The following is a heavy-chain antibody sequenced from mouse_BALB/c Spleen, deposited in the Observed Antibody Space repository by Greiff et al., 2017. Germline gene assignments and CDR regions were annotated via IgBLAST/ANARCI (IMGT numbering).Heavy chain of an antibody. J-gene: IGHJ1*01. Sequence: QVQLQQSGAELVRPGSSVKISCKASGYAFSSYWMNWVKQRPGQGLEWIGQIYPGDGDTNYNGKFKGKATLTADKSSSTAYMQLSSLTSEDSAVYFCARRNDGYLWYFDVWGAGTTVTVAS. D-gene: IGHD2-3*01. CDR1: GYAFSSYW. CDR3: ARRNDGYLWYFDV. V-gene: IGHV1-80*01. CDR2: IYPGDGDT.